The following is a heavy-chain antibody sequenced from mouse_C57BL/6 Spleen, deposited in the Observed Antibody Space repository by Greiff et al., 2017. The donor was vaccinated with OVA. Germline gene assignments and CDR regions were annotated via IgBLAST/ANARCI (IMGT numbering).Heavy chain of an antibody. CDR3: APPDYYGSSTWYFDV. Sequence: EVKLEESGAELVKPGASVKLSCTASGFNIKDYYMHWVKQRTEQGLEWIGRIDPEDGETKYAPKFQGKATITADTSSNTAYLQLSSLTSEDTAVYYCAPPDYYGSSTWYFDVWGTGTTVTVSS. V-gene: IGHV14-2*01. J-gene: IGHJ1*03. D-gene: IGHD1-1*01. CDR1: GFNIKDYY. CDR2: IDPEDGET.